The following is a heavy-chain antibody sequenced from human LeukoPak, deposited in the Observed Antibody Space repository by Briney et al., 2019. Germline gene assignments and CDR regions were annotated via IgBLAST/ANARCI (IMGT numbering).Heavy chain of an antibody. CDR3: ARKMAAPSAFDI. Sequence: SETLSLTCTVSAGSIRSNYWSWIRQPAGKGLEWIGRILTSGSTNYNPSLESRVTLSLDTSKNQFSLKLSSVTAADTAVYYCARKMAAPSAFDIWGQGTLVTVSS. J-gene: IGHJ3*02. CDR1: AGSIRSNY. CDR2: ILTSGST. V-gene: IGHV4-4*07. D-gene: IGHD5-24*01.